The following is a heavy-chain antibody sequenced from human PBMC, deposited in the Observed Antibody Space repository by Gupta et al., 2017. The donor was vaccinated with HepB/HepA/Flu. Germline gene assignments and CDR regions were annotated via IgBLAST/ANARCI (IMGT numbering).Heavy chain of an antibody. CDR1: GYTFTSYG. D-gene: IGHD3-22*01. CDR2: ISAYNGNT. J-gene: IGHJ4*02. CDR3: ARDEGMGYYDSSGYYAFDY. V-gene: IGHV1-18*01. Sequence: QVQLVQSGAEVKKPGASVKVSCKASGYTFTSYGISWVRQAPGQGLEWMGWISAYNGNTNYAQKLQGRVTMTTDTSTSTAYMELRSLRSGDTAVYYCARDEGMGYYDSSGYYAFDYWGQGTLVTVSS.